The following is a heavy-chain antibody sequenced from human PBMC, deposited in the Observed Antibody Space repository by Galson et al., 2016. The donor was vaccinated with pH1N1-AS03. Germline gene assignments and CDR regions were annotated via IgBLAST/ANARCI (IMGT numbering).Heavy chain of an antibody. Sequence: SVKVSCKASDYTFSSHGISWVRQAPGQGLEWMGWISANNGDTNYAQKFQGRVTMVTDTSTRTTYMEMGSLRSDDTAVYYCARIEKRWADAFDIWGPGTMVTVSS. CDR2: ISANNGDT. D-gene: IGHD1-1*01. J-gene: IGHJ3*02. CDR1: DYTFSSHG. CDR3: ARIEKRWADAFDI. V-gene: IGHV1-18*01.